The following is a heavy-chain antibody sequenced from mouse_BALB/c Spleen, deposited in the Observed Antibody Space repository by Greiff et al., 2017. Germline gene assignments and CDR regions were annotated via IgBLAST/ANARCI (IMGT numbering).Heavy chain of an antibody. V-gene: IGHV14-4*02. J-gene: IGHJ4*01. Sequence: EVQLQQSGAELVRSGASVKLSCTASGFNFKDYYMHWVKQRPEQGLEWIGWIDPENGDTEYAPKFQGKATMTADTSSNTAYLQLSSLTSEDTAVYYCNAWSGSSPYAMDYWGQGTSVTVSS. CDR3: NAWSGSSPYAMDY. D-gene: IGHD1-1*01. CDR1: GFNFKDYY. CDR2: IDPENGDT.